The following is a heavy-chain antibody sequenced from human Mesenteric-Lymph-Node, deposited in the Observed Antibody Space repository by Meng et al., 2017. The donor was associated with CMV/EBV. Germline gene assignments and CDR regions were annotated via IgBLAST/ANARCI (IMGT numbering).Heavy chain of an antibody. CDR1: GYTFTSYY. CDR3: AMGVISNYYYAMDV. CDR2: INPSGGST. J-gene: IGHJ6*02. D-gene: IGHD3-10*01. Sequence: ASVKVSCKASGYTFTSYYMQWVRQAPGQGLEWMGIINPSGGSTSYTQRFRGRVTMTRDTSTRTVYMELSSLRSEDTAMYYCAMGVISNYYYAMDVWGQGTTVTVSS. V-gene: IGHV1-46*01.